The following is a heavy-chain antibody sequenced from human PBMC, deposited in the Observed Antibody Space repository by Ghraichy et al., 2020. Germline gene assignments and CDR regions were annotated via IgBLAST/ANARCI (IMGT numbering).Heavy chain of an antibody. CDR2: IYTSGST. CDR1: GGSISSYY. D-gene: IGHD6-13*01. Sequence: SETLSLTCTVSGGSISSYYWSWIRQPPGKGLEWIGYIYTSGSTNYNPSLKSRVTISVDTSKNQFSLKLSSVTAADTAVYYCARSRGWSTTLYYFDYWGQGTLVTVSS. J-gene: IGHJ4*02. CDR3: ARSRGWSTTLYYFDY. V-gene: IGHV4-4*09.